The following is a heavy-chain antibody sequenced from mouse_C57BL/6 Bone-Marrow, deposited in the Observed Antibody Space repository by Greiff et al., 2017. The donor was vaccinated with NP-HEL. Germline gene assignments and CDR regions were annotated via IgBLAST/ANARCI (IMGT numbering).Heavy chain of an antibody. CDR1: GYTFTSYG. J-gene: IGHJ2*01. CDR2: IYPRSGNT. Sequence: VKLMESGAELARPGASVKLSCKASGYTFTSYGISWVKQRTGQGLEWIGEIYPRSGNTYYNEKFKGKATLTADKSSSTAYMELRSLTSEDSAVYFCGLYYYGSSYCYFDYWGQGTTLTVSS. V-gene: IGHV1-81*01. D-gene: IGHD1-1*01. CDR3: GLYYYGSSYCYFDY.